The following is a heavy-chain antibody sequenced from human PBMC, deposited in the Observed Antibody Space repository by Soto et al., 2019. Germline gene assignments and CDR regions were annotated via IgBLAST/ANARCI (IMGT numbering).Heavy chain of an antibody. CDR3: ARELASWRGNAFDI. CDR1: VGTFSSYG. V-gene: IGHV1-69*01. CDR2: LIPVLGTS. Sequence: QAQLVQSGAEVKKPGSSVKVSCKASVGTFSSYGISWVRQAPGQGLEWMGGLIPVLGTSRYAQKFKGRVTLTADESMGAAYMELRSLRSEDTAVYYCARELASWRGNAFDIWGQGTMVTISS. D-gene: IGHD3-3*01. J-gene: IGHJ3*02.